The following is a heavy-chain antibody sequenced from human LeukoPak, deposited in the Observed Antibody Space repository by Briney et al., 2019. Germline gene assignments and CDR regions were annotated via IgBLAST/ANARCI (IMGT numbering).Heavy chain of an antibody. CDR2: IGTAGDT. J-gene: IGHJ6*02. CDR3: ARGYCSSTSCYGDYYYGMDV. CDR1: GFTFSSYD. V-gene: IGHV3-13*01. Sequence: LPGGSLRLSCAASGFTFSSYDMHWVRQATGKGLEWVSAIGTAGDTYYPGSVKGRFTISRENAKNSLYLQMNSLRAGDTAVYYCARGYCSSTSCYGDYYYGMDVWGQGTTVTVSS. D-gene: IGHD2-2*01.